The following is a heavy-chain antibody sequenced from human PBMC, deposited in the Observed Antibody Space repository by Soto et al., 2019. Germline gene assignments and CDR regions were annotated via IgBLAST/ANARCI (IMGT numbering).Heavy chain of an antibody. CDR2: IYYSGST. Sequence: SETLSLTCPVADGSISSSSYYWGWIRQPPGKGLEWIGYIYYSGSTNYNPSLKSRVAISVDTSKNQFSLNLSSVTAADTAVYYCARHKYSAYDSCFDYWGQGTLVTVSS. CDR1: DGSISSSSYY. D-gene: IGHD5-12*01. CDR3: ARHKYSAYDSCFDY. J-gene: IGHJ4*02. V-gene: IGHV4-61*05.